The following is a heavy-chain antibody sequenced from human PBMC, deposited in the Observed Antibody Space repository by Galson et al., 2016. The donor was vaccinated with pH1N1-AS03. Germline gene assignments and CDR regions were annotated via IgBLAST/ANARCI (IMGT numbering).Heavy chain of an antibody. Sequence: SVKVSCKASGYTFTSHRIIWVRQAPGQGLESMGWPTTSTGAPPYAQGFPGPFAFALDTSVSTPYLQIDSLKADDTAVYYCARGHMSLSGFWDSWGQGTLVTVSS. V-gene: IGHV7-4-1*01. CDR3: ARGHMSLSGFWDS. J-gene: IGHJ4*02. CDR2: PTTSTGAP. D-gene: IGHD3-9*01. CDR1: GYTFTSHR.